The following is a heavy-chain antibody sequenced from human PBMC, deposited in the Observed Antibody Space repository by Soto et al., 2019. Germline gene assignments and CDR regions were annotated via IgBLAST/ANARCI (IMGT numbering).Heavy chain of an antibody. D-gene: IGHD1-26*01. V-gene: IGHV3-48*03. Sequence: EVQLVESGGGLIHPGGSLRLSCAASGFTFSTSEMYWVRQAPGKVLEWVSYIHPSGQPIFYADSVKGRFTISRDNAKNSLYLQMSSLRAEDSAVYYCARRASRWGQGTMVTVSS. J-gene: IGHJ3*01. CDR3: ARRASR. CDR1: GFTFSTSE. CDR2: IHPSGQPI.